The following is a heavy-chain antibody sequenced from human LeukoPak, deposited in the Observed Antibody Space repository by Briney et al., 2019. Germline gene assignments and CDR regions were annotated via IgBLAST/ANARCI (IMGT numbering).Heavy chain of an antibody. V-gene: IGHV3-30*18. CDR2: ISYDGSNK. D-gene: IGHD2-15*01. J-gene: IGHJ4*02. Sequence: GGSLRLSCTASGFTFSSYGMHWVRQAPGKGLEWVALISYDGSNKYYADSVKGRFTISRDNSKNTLYLQMNSLRAEDTAVYYCAKVPYCSGSSCYRPPDYWGQGTLVTVSS. CDR1: GFTFSSYG. CDR3: AKVPYCSGSSCYRPPDY.